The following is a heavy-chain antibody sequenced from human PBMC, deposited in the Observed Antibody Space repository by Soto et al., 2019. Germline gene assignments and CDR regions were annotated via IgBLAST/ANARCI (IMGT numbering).Heavy chain of an antibody. CDR3: ARGGYDYGGIPLTGGMDV. CDR2: MNPNSGNT. D-gene: IGHD4-17*01. CDR1: GYTFTSYD. V-gene: IGHV1-8*01. Sequence: QVQLVQSGAEVKKPGASVKVSCKASGYTFTSYDINWVRQATGQGLEWMGWMNPNSGNTGYAQKFQGRVTMTRNTTIGTAYMGLSSLRSADTAVYYCARGGYDYGGIPLTGGMDVWGQGTTVTVSS. J-gene: IGHJ6*02.